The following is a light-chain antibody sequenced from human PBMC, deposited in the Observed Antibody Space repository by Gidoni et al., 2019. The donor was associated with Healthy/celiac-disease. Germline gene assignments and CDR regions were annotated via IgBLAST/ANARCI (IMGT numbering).Light chain of an antibody. CDR1: QRVSSY. V-gene: IGKV3-11*01. Sequence: EIVLTQSPATLSLSPVESATLSCRGSQRVSSYLAWYQQKPGQAPRRLIYDASNRATGIPARFSGSGSGTDFTLTISSLEPEDFAVYYCQQRSNWPPRITFGPGTKVDIK. J-gene: IGKJ3*01. CDR3: QQRSNWPPRIT. CDR2: DAS.